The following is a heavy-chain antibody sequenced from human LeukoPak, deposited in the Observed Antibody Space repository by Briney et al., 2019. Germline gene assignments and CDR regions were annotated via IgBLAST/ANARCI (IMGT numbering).Heavy chain of an antibody. J-gene: IGHJ5*02. Sequence: SVXVSCKASGYTFTGYYMHWVRQAPGQGLEWMGWMNPNSGNTGYAQKFQDRVTITRNTSISTAYMELSSLRSEDTAVYYCARGGSDPWGQGTLVTVSS. CDR3: ARGGSDP. V-gene: IGHV1-8*03. CDR1: GYTFTGYY. CDR2: MNPNSGNT.